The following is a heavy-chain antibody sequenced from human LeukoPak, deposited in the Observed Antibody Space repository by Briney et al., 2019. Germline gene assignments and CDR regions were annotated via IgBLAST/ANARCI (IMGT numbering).Heavy chain of an antibody. Sequence: SETLSLTCTVSGGSFSSYYWSWIRQPPGKGLEWIGYIHYSGSTNYNPSLKSRVTISVDTSKNQFSLKLSSVTAADTAVYYCARTIVGLYYFDYWGQGTRVTVSS. J-gene: IGHJ4*02. V-gene: IGHV4-59*01. D-gene: IGHD1-26*01. CDR2: IHYSGST. CDR3: ARTIVGLYYFDY. CDR1: GGSFSSYY.